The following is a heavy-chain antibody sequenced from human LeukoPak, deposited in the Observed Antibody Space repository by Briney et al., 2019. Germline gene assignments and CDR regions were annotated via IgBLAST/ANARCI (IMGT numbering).Heavy chain of an antibody. CDR2: IYYSGST. CDR1: GGSISSYY. J-gene: IGHJ4*02. V-gene: IGHV4-59*01. Sequence: SETLSLTCTVSGGSISSYYWSWIRQPPGKGLEGIGYIYYSGSTNYNPSLKSRVTISVDTSKNQFSLKLSSVTAADTAVYYCARYEYSSGWYAFDYWGQGTLVTVSS. D-gene: IGHD6-19*01. CDR3: ARYEYSSGWYAFDY.